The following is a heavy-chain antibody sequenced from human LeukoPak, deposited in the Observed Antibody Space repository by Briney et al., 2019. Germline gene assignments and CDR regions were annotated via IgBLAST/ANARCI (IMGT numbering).Heavy chain of an antibody. CDR3: ARAQLERGFDY. D-gene: IGHD2-2*01. J-gene: IGHJ4*02. CDR2: IYTSGST. V-gene: IGHV4-61*02. CDR1: GGSISSGSYY. Sequence: SETLSLTCTVSGGSISSGSYYWSWIRQPAGKGLEWIGRIYTSGSTNYNPSLKSRVTISVDTSKNQFSLKLSSVTAADTAVYYCARAQLERGFDYWGQGTLVTVSS.